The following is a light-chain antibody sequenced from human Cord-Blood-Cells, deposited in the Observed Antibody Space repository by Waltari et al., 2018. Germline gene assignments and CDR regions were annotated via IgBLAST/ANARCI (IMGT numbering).Light chain of an antibody. V-gene: IGLV2-23*01. J-gene: IGLJ3*02. CDR2: EGS. Sequence: QSALTQPASVSGSPGQSITISCTGTSSDVGSYNLVSWDQQHPGKAPKLMIYEGSKRPSGVSNRFSGSKSGNTASLTIAGLQAEDEADYYCCSYAGSSTCVFGGGTKLTVL. CDR3: CSYAGSSTCV. CDR1: SSDVGSYNL.